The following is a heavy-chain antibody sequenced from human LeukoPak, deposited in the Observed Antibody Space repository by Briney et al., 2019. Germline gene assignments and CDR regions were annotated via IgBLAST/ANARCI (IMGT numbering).Heavy chain of an antibody. CDR3: ARAWSYDFWSGYYLADY. J-gene: IGHJ4*02. D-gene: IGHD3-3*01. V-gene: IGHV4-59*01. CDR1: GGSISSYY. Sequence: SETLSLTCTVSGGSISSYYWSWIRQPPGKGLEWIGYIYYSGSTNYNPSLKSRVTISVDTSKNQFSLKLSSVTAADTAVYYCARAWSYDFWSGYYLADYWGQGTLITVSS. CDR2: IYYSGST.